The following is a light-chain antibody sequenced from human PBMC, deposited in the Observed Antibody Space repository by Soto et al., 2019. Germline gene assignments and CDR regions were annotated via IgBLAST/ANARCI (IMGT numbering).Light chain of an antibody. V-gene: IGKV1D-12*01. Sequence: DIQMTQSPSSVSASVGDRVTMTCRASQGISTWLAWYQQKPGKAHKLLINAAARLQNGVPSRFSCSGSGTEFTLTISSLQAEDFAAYFCQQANSFPFTFGPGTKVDIK. CDR3: QQANSFPFT. J-gene: IGKJ3*01. CDR1: QGISTW. CDR2: AAA.